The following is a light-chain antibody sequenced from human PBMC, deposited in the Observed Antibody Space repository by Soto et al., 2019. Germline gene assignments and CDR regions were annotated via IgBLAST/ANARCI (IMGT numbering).Light chain of an antibody. CDR2: EVN. CDR1: SSDVGGYNS. CDR3: SSYAGSKNLV. V-gene: IGLV2-8*01. J-gene: IGLJ3*02. Sequence: QSALTQPPSASGSPGQSVTISCTGTSSDVGGYNSVSWYQQHPGKAPKLMSYEVNKRPSGAHDRFSASKSDNTASLTVSGLQDEDEADYYCSSYAGSKNLVFGGGTQLTVL.